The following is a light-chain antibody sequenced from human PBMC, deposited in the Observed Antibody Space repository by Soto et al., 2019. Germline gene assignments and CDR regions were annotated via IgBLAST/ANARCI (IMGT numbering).Light chain of an antibody. J-gene: IGLJ1*01. CDR3: CSYAGTYTYV. CDR2: DVS. Sequence: QSVLTQPRSVSGSPGESVAISCTGTSSDVGGYNYVSWYQQHPGKAPKLMIFDVSKRPSGVPDRFSGSKSGNTASLTISGLQADDEADYYCCSYAGTYTYVFGTGTKLTAL. V-gene: IGLV2-11*01. CDR1: SSDVGGYNY.